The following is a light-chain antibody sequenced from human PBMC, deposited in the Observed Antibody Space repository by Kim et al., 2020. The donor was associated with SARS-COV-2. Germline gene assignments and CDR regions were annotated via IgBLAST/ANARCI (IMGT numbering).Light chain of an antibody. J-gene: IGKJ2*01. CDR3: QQTFSFPHT. CDR1: QSISNY. V-gene: IGKV1-39*01. CDR2: AAS. Sequence: IQMTQSPSSLSASVGDRVTITCRASQSISNYLNWYQQKPGKAPNLLIYAASNLQNGVPSRFSGSGSGTDFTLTFNSLQPEDFATYYCQQTFSFPHTFGQGTKGEI.